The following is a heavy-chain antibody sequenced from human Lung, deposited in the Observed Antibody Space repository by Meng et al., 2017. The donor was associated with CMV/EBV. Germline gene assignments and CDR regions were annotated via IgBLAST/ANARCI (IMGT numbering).Heavy chain of an antibody. CDR2: LYTSGTT. CDR3: ARAEADTGNFDY. D-gene: IGHD6-19*01. CDR1: SGSISRYY. Sequence: QVQLAGSGPGMVELSETLSLTGTVSSGSISRYYWSWMRQSAGNGLEWIGHLYTSGTTIYNPSLKSRLTLSLATSKTQFSLKMNSVTAENTAVYYCARAEADTGNFDYWGQGTLVTVSS. J-gene: IGHJ4*02. V-gene: IGHV4-4*07.